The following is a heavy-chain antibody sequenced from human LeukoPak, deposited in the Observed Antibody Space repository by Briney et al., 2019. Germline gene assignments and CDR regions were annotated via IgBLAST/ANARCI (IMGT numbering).Heavy chain of an antibody. V-gene: IGHV4-34*01. CDR1: GGSFSGYY. CDR3: ARGRPLDVLRYFDWPPRYYYYGMDV. CDR2: INHSGST. D-gene: IGHD3-9*01. J-gene: IGHJ6*02. Sequence: PSETLSLTCAVYGGSFSGYYWSWIRQPPGKGLEWIGEINHSGSTNYNPSLKSRVTISVDTSKNQFSLKLSSVTAADTAVYYCARGRPLDVLRYFDWPPRYYYYGMDVWGQGTTVTVSS.